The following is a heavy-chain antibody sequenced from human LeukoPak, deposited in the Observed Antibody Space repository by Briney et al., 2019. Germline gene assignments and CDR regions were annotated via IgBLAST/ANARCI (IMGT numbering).Heavy chain of an antibody. V-gene: IGHV4-38-2*02. D-gene: IGHD3-22*01. CDR3: ARVGYYDSSSYYYYYYYMDV. Sequence: SETLSLTCTVSGYSISSGYYWGWIRQPPGKGLEWIGSIYYSGSTYYNPSLKSRVTISVDTSKNQSSLKLSSVTAADTAVYYCARVGYYDSSSYYYYYYYMDVWGKGTTVTVSS. CDR1: GYSISSGYY. J-gene: IGHJ6*03. CDR2: IYYSGST.